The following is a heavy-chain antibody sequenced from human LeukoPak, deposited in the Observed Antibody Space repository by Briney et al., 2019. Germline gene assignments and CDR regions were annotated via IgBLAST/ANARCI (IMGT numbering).Heavy chain of an antibody. Sequence: SETLSLTCAVYGGSFSGYYWSWIRQPPGKGLEWIGEINHSGSTNYNPSLKSRVTISVDTSKNQISLKLSSVTAADTAVYYCARSMGGQNVVVVIVSYFDYWGQGTLVTVSS. V-gene: IGHV4-34*01. J-gene: IGHJ4*02. D-gene: IGHD2-15*01. CDR3: ARSMGGQNVVVVIVSYFDY. CDR2: INHSGST. CDR1: GGSFSGYY.